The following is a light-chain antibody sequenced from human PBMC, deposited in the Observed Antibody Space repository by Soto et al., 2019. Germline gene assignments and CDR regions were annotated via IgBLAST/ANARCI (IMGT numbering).Light chain of an antibody. CDR2: SAS. CDR3: QQTNGSPLT. V-gene: IGKV1-39*01. Sequence: IPMTQSPSSLSASVGDRVTITCRASQSISNFLNWYQRRPGKAPKLLIYSASSLQSGVPSRFSGSGSGTDFSLTISSLQPEDFATYYCQQTNGSPLTFGGGTKVEIK. J-gene: IGKJ4*01. CDR1: QSISNF.